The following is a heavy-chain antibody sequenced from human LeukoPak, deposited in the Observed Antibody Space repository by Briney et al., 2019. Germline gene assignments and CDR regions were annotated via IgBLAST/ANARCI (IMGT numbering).Heavy chain of an antibody. D-gene: IGHD3-22*01. CDR3: AKDRAMIGEGFFDY. V-gene: IGHV3-30*18. J-gene: IGHJ4*02. CDR2: ISYDGSNK. Sequence: PGGSLRLSCAASGFTFSSYGMHWVRQAPGKELEWVAVISYDGSNKYYADSVKGRFTISRDNSKNTLYLQMNSLRAEDTAVYCCAKDRAMIGEGFFDYWGQGTLVTVSS. CDR1: GFTFSSYG.